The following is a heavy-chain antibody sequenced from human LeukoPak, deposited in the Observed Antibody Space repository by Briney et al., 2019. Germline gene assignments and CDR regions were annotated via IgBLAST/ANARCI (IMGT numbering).Heavy chain of an antibody. V-gene: IGHV4-59*01. CDR3: ARGVFGSGSYYGGGIDY. Sequence: PSETLSLTCIVSGGSISSYYWSWIRQPPGKGLEWIGDIYYSGSTKYNPSLKSRLTILVDTSRNQFSLSLTSVTAADTAVYYCARGVFGSGSYYGGGIDYWGQGTLVTVSS. CDR1: GGSISSYY. J-gene: IGHJ4*02. D-gene: IGHD3-10*01. CDR2: IYYSGST.